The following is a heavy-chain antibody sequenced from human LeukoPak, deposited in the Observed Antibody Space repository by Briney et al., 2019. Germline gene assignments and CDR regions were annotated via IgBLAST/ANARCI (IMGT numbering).Heavy chain of an antibody. CDR1: GYTFTGYF. D-gene: IGHD3-9*01. V-gene: IGHV1-2*02. CDR3: ARVPADYDILTGSTIDY. J-gene: IGHJ4*02. Sequence: ASVKVSCKASGYTFTGYFMHWVRQAPGQGLEWMGWINPNSGDTNYAQKFQGRVTMTRDTPISTAYMELSRLRSDDTAVYYCARVPADYDILTGSTIDYWGQGTLVTVSS. CDR2: INPNSGDT.